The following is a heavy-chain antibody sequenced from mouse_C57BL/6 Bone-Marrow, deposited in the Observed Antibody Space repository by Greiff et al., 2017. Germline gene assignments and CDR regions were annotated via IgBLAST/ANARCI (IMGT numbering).Heavy chain of an antibody. J-gene: IGHJ2*01. CDR3: ARGATAPGDFDY. CDR2: IHPNSGST. Sequence: VQLQQPGAELVKPGASVKLSCTASGYTFTSYWMHWVKQRPGQGLEWIGMIHPNSGSTHYNEKFKSKATLTVDKSSSTAYMQLSSLTSEDSAVYYCARGATAPGDFDYWGQGTTLTVAS. V-gene: IGHV1-64*01. CDR1: GYTFTSYW. D-gene: IGHD1-2*01.